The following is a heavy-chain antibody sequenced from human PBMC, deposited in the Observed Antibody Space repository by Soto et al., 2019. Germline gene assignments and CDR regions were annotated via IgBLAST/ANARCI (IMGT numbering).Heavy chain of an antibody. CDR2: IIPIFGSA. Sequence: QVQLVQSGAEVKKPGSSVKVSCKTSGGTFNSYIITWVRQAPGQGLEWMGGIIPIFGSADYAQKLQGRVTITADESTSTAHMELSSLRSEDTAVYYCARAFASNKYYFDSWGQGTQVTVSS. J-gene: IGHJ4*02. D-gene: IGHD3-3*02. CDR3: ARAFASNKYYFDS. CDR1: GGTFNSYI. V-gene: IGHV1-69*01.